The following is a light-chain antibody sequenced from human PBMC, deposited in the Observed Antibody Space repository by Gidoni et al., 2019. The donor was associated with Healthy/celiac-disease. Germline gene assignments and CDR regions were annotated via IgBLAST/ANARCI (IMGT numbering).Light chain of an antibody. V-gene: IGLV2-14*03. J-gene: IGLJ2*01. CDR2: DVS. CDR1: SRDVGGYNY. CDR3: SSYTSSSTPRV. Sequence: QSALTQPASVSGSPGQSITISCTGTSRDVGGYNYVSWYQQHPGKAPKLMIYDVSNRPSGVSNRFSGSKSGNTASLTISGLRAEDEADYYCSSYTSSSTPRVFGGGTKLTVL.